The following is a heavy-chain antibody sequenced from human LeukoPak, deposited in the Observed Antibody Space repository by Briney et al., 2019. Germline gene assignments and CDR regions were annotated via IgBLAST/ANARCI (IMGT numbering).Heavy chain of an antibody. CDR2: IYYSGST. V-gene: IGHV4-39*07. J-gene: IGHJ6*03. D-gene: IGHD6-13*01. CDR3: ARRGPYRIAAAGTHYYYYYMDV. CDR1: GGSISSSSYY. Sequence: SETLSLTCTVSGGSISSSSYYWGWIRQPPGKGLEWIGSIYYSGSTNYNPSLKSRVTISVDTSKNQFSLKLSSVTAADTAVYYRARRGPYRIAAAGTHYYYYYMDVWGKGTTVTVSS.